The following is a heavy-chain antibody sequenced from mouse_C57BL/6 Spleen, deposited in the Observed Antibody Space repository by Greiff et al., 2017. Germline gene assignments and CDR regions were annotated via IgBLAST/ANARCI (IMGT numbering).Heavy chain of an antibody. CDR3: ASGGGYGNYYAFAY. CDR1: GYTFTDYY. D-gene: IGHD2-1*01. CDR2: IYPGSGNT. J-gene: IGHJ3*01. V-gene: IGHV1-76*01. Sequence: QVQLQQSGAELVRPGASVKLSCKASGYTFTDYYINWVKQRPGQGLEWIARIYPGSGNTYYNEKFKGKATLTAEKSSSTAYMQLSSLTSEDSAVYFCASGGGYGNYYAFAYWGQGTLVTVSA.